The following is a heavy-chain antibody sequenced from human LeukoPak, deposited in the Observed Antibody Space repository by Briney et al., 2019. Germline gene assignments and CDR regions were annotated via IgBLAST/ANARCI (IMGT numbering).Heavy chain of an antibody. J-gene: IGHJ2*01. CDR2: INTSGGST. CDR1: GYTFTIYY. CDR3: ARDRRKGYCGGDCYSGYWYFDL. D-gene: IGHD2-21*02. Sequence: ASVKVSCKASGYTFTIYYIHWVRQAPGQGLEWMGIINTSGGSTNYAQKFQGRVTMTRDTSTSTVYMELSGLTSEDTAVYYCARDRRKGYCGGDCYSGYWYFDLWGRGTLVSVSS. V-gene: IGHV1-46*01.